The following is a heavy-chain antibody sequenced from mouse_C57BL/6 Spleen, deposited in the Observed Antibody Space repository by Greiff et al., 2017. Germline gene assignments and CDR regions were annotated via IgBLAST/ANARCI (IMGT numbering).Heavy chain of an antibody. Sequence: VQLQQSGAELVRPGASVKLSCTASGFNIKDDYMHWVKQRPEQGLEWIGWIDPENGDTEYASKFQGKATITADTSSNTAYLQLSSLTSEDTAVYDCTDYGSSFYYAMDYWGQGTSVTVSS. J-gene: IGHJ4*01. D-gene: IGHD1-1*01. V-gene: IGHV14-4*01. CDR2: IDPENGDT. CDR3: TDYGSSFYYAMDY. CDR1: GFNIKDDY.